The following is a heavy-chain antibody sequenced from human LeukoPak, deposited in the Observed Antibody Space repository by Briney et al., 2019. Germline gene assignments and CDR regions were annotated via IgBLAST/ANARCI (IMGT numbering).Heavy chain of an antibody. D-gene: IGHD3-10*01. Sequence: SETLSLTCSVSGDSISSYDWSWIRQPAGKGLEWIGRIYGSGNTRYNPSLKGRVTMSVDTSKNQFSLKMTSMTAADTAVYYCARDSGTTGEVKFDPWGQGTLVTVSS. J-gene: IGHJ5*02. CDR2: IYGSGNT. CDR3: ARDSGTTGEVKFDP. CDR1: GDSISSYD. V-gene: IGHV4-4*07.